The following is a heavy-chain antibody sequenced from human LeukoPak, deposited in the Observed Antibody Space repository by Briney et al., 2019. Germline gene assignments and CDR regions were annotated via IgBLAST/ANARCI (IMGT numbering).Heavy chain of an antibody. CDR3: AKVGGTNFVIFGVVASAEYFQH. V-gene: IGHV3-9*01. J-gene: IGHJ1*01. CDR2: FSWNSGSI. D-gene: IGHD3-3*01. CDR1: GFPFDDYA. Sequence: PGGPLRLSCAASGFPFDDYAMHWVRQAPGKGLEWVSGFSWNSGSIGYADSVKGRFTISRDNAKNSLYLQMNSLRAEDTASYYCAKVGGTNFVIFGVVASAEYFQHWGQGTLVTVSS.